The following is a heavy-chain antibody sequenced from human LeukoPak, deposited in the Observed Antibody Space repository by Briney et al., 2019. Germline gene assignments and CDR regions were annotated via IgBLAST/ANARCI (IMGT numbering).Heavy chain of an antibody. Sequence: PGGSLRLSCAASGFTFSSSAMSWVRQPPGKGLEWIGEINHSGSTNYNPSLKSRVTISVDTSKNQFSLKLSSVTAADTAVYYCARAPLVDTAMVAYYFDYWGQGTLVTVSS. J-gene: IGHJ4*02. CDR2: INHSGST. D-gene: IGHD5-18*01. CDR3: ARAPLVDTAMVAYYFDY. CDR1: GFTFSSSA. V-gene: IGHV4-34*01.